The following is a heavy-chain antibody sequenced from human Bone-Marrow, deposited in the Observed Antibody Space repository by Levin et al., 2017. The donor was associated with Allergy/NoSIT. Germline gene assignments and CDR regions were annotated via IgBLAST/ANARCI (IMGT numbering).Heavy chain of an antibody. Sequence: PSETLSLTCTVSGGSISSSTYYWGWIRQPPGKGLEWIGSIYYLGNTFYNPSLQSRVTISVDSSNNQFSLKLRSVTAADTAVYYCARPLYSSTFDPWGLGTLVTVSS. J-gene: IGHJ5*02. V-gene: IGHV4-39*01. D-gene: IGHD6-13*01. CDR2: IYYLGNT. CDR3: ARPLYSSTFDP. CDR1: GGSISSSTYY.